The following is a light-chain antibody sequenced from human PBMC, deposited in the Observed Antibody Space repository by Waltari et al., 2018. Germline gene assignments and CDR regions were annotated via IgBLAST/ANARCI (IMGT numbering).Light chain of an antibody. V-gene: IGLV2-23*02. J-gene: IGLJ1*01. CDR1: SSDVGSYNP. CDR3: CSYASSITYV. Sequence: QSALTQPASVSGSPGQSITISCTGTSSDVGSYNPVSWYQQHPGKAPQLMVYEVSKRPSGVSNRFSGSKSGNTASLTISGLQAEDEADYYCCSYASSITYVFGTGTKVTVL. CDR2: EVS.